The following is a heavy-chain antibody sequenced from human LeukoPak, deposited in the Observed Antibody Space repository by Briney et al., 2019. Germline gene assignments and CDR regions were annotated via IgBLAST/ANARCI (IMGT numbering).Heavy chain of an antibody. CDR2: ISYGETET. D-gene: IGHD2-15*01. Sequence: PGGSLRLSCEPPGFTFSNYGFDWVRQPRGKGLEWVSVISYGETETHYADSVQGRFIISRYDSKNTLFLKMNSLRDEATAIYFCAKVPGWGRPLGYYFDYWGHGTLVTVSS. V-gene: IGHV3-33*06. CDR3: AKVPGWGRPLGYYFDY. CDR1: GFTFSNYG. J-gene: IGHJ4*01.